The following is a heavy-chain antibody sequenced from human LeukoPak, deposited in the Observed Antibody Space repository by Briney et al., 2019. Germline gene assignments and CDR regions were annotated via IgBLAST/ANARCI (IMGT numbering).Heavy chain of an antibody. Sequence: GGSLRLSCAASGLRFNIAWMNWVRQAPGKGLEWVARIVSKTAGGTIDYAAHVEGRFTISRDDSKNMVFLQMNSPKTEDTAVYYCATSIGTPGAFNYWGQGTLVAVSS. V-gene: IGHV3-15*07. CDR2: IVSKTAGGTI. D-gene: IGHD1/OR15-1a*01. CDR3: ATSIGTPGAFNY. CDR1: GLRFNIAW. J-gene: IGHJ4*02.